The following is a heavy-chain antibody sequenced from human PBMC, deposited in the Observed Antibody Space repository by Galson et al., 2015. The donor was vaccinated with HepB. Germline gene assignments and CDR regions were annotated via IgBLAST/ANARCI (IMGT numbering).Heavy chain of an antibody. Sequence: ETLSLTCTVSGGSIKTYYWSWIRQPPGKGLEWIGYISYSGSTDYNASLRSRVTISLDTSKNQFSLRLTSVTVADTAIYYCARVRAAAGSNWYFDLWGRGTLVTVSS. V-gene: IGHV4-59*01. D-gene: IGHD6-13*01. CDR1: GGSIKTYY. CDR3: ARVRAAAGSNWYFDL. J-gene: IGHJ2*01. CDR2: ISYSGST.